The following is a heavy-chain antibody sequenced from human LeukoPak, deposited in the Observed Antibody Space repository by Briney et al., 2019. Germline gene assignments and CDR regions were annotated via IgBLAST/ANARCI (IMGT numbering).Heavy chain of an antibody. D-gene: IGHD5-12*01. Sequence: SETLSLTCTVSGGSISSYYWSWIRQPPGKGLEWIGYIYYSGSTNYNPSLKSRVTISVDTSKNQFSLKLSSVTAADTAVYYCAKATSRFVVYYFDYWGQGTLVTVSS. CDR2: IYYSGST. CDR1: GGSISSYY. CDR3: AKATSRFVVYYFDY. V-gene: IGHV4-59*01. J-gene: IGHJ4*02.